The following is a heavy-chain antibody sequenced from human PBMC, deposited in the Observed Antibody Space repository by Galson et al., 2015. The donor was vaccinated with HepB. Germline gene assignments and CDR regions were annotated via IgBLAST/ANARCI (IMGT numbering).Heavy chain of an antibody. CDR1: GGTFSSYA. D-gene: IGHD6-19*01. Sequence: SVKVSCKASGGTFSSYAISWVRQAPGQGLEWMGGIIPIFGTANYAQKFQGRVTITADESTSTAYMELSSLRSEDTAVYYCARDTPRLAPYYYYYMDVWGKGTTVTVSS. CDR3: ARDTPRLAPYYYYYMDV. CDR2: IIPIFGTA. V-gene: IGHV1-69*13. J-gene: IGHJ6*03.